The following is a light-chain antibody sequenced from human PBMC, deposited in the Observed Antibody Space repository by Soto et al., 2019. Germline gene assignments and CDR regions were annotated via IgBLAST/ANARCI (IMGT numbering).Light chain of an antibody. Sequence: LSQFPGTLPLSPRAGATTPCRARQFVFSPCLAWYKQRPGQAPRLPIYGASSRATGIPHRFSGGGSETDFTLTISRLEPEDSAVYYCQQYGTSPFTFGQGTKVDIK. CDR2: GAS. CDR1: QFVFSPC. J-gene: IGKJ3*01. CDR3: QQYGTSPFT. V-gene: IGKV3-20*01.